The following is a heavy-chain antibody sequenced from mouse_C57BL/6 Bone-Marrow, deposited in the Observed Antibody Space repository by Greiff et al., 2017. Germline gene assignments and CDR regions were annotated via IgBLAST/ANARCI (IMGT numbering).Heavy chain of an antibody. CDR3: GTVVATDYAMDY. CDR1: GYAFSSSW. V-gene: IGHV1-82*01. CDR2: IYPGDGDT. J-gene: IGHJ4*01. Sequence: QVQLQQSGPELVKPGASVKISCKASGYAFSSSWMNWVKQRPGKGLEWIGRIYPGDGDTNYNGKFKGKATLTADKSSSTAYMQLSSLTSEDSAVYFCGTVVATDYAMDYWSQGTSVTVSS. D-gene: IGHD1-1*01.